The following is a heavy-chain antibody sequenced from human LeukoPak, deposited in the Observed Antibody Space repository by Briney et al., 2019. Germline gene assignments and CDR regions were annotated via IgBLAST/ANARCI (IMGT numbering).Heavy chain of an antibody. Sequence: GGSLRLSCAASGFTFSSYSMNWVRQAPGKGLEWVSSISSSSSYIYYADSVKGRFTISRDNAKNSLYLQMNSLRAEDTAVYYCARGDSDGWGYYYYGMDVWSQGTTVTVSS. J-gene: IGHJ6*02. D-gene: IGHD5-18*01. CDR1: GFTFSSYS. CDR2: ISSSSSYI. CDR3: ARGDSDGWGYYYYGMDV. V-gene: IGHV3-21*01.